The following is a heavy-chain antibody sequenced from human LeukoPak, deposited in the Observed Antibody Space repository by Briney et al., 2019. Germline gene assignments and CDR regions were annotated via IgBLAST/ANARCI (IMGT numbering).Heavy chain of an antibody. Sequence: GSLSLSCAASGFTFSSYAMSWVRQAPGKGLEWVSAISGSGGSTYYADSVKGRFTISRDNSKNTLYLQMNSLRAEDTAVYYCAKVQTSDYDFWSGYYGWDYWGQGTLVTVSS. D-gene: IGHD3-3*01. CDR3: AKVQTSDYDFWSGYYGWDY. V-gene: IGHV3-23*01. CDR2: ISGSGGST. J-gene: IGHJ4*02. CDR1: GFTFSSYA.